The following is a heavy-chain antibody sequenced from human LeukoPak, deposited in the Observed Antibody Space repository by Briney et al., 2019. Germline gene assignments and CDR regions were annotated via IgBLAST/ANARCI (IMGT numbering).Heavy chain of an antibody. CDR2: IIPIFGTA. CDR3: ARDPSPYSGSYYDDY. J-gene: IGHJ4*02. D-gene: IGHD1-26*01. CDR1: RGTFSSYA. V-gene: IGHV1-69*05. Sequence: SVKVSCKASRGTFSSYAISWVRQAPGQGLEWMGRIIPIFGTANYAQKFQGRVTITTDESTSTAYMELSSLRSEDTAVYYCARDPSPYSGSYYDDYWGQGTLVTVST.